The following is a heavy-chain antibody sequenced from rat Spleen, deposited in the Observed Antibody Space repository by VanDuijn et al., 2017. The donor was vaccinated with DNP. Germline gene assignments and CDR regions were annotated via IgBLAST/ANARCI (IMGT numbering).Heavy chain of an antibody. CDR2: MWYDGDT. CDR3: TRDWGSGSHHFDY. CDR1: GFSLTTFP. V-gene: IGHV2-32*01. Sequence: QVQLKESGPGLVQPSQTLSLACTVSGFSLTTFPVPWVRQPSGKGLEWMGRMWYDGDTAYNSPLQSRLSVSRDTSKSQVLLKMNSLQTEDTAIYFCTRDWGSGSHHFDYWGQGVLVTVSS. D-gene: IGHD1-3*01. J-gene: IGHJ2*01.